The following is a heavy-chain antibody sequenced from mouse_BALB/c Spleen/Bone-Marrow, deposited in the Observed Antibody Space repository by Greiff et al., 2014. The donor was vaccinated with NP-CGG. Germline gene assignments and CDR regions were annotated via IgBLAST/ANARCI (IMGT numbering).Heavy chain of an antibody. CDR1: GFTFSSYG. D-gene: IGHD1-1*01. V-gene: IGHV5-9-2*01. CDR2: ISGGGSYT. J-gene: IGHJ1*01. Sequence: EVQVVESGGGLVKPGGSLKLSCAAFGFTFSSYGMSWVRQTPEKRLEWVATISGGGSYTYFSDSVKGRFTISRDNAKNNLNLQMSSLRSEDTALYYCARSFGSSYWYFDVWGAGTTVTVSS. CDR3: ARSFGSSYWYFDV.